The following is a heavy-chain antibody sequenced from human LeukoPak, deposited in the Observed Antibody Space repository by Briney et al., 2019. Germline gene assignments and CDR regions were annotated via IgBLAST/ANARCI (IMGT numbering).Heavy chain of an antibody. CDR3: AAGYCSSTSCYHDGAFDI. J-gene: IGHJ3*02. V-gene: IGHV3-74*01. Sequence: GGSLRLSCAASGFTFSSYWMHWVRQAPGKGLVWVSRINTDGSSTSYADSVKGRFTISRDNAKNSLYLQMNSLRAEDMALYYCAAGYCSSTSCYHDGAFDIWGQGTMVTVSS. CDR1: GFTFSSYW. CDR2: INTDGSST. D-gene: IGHD2-2*01.